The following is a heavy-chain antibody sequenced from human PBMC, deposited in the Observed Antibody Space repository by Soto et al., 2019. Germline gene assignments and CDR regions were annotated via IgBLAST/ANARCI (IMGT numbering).Heavy chain of an antibody. V-gene: IGHV3-15*01. Sequence: EVQLVESGGGLVKPGGSLRLSCAASGFTFSNAWMSWVRQAPGKGLEWVGRIKSKTDGGTTDYAAPVKGRFTISRDNSKNTLYLQMNSLRAEDTAVYYCAREGWGYYDSSGYTTLDYWGQGTLVTVSS. J-gene: IGHJ4*02. D-gene: IGHD3-22*01. CDR2: IKSKTDGGTT. CDR3: AREGWGYYDSSGYTTLDY. CDR1: GFTFSNAW.